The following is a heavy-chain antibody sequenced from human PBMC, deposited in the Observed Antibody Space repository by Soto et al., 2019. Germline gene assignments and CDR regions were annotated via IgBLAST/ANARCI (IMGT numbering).Heavy chain of an antibody. CDR2: IYYSGST. CDR3: ATTEYRGVNSRGPPDY. Sequence: SETLSLTCXVSGDSISGYYWSWIRQPPGKGLEWIGYIYYSGSTNYNPSLQSRVTISMDTSKNQFSLKLRPVTAADTAVYYCATTEYRGVNSRGPPDYWGQGALVTVSS. CDR1: GDSISGYY. J-gene: IGHJ4*02. V-gene: IGHV4-59*01. D-gene: IGHD1-1*01.